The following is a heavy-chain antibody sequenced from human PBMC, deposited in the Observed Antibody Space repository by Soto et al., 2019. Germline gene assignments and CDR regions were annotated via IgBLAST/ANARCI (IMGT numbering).Heavy chain of an antibody. CDR3: AKDDGQLWPPFDY. V-gene: IGHV3-23*01. CDR2: ISGSGGST. J-gene: IGHJ4*02. CDR1: GFTFSSYA. Sequence: EVQVLESGGGLVQPGGSLRLSCAASGFTFSSYAMSWVRQAPGEGLEWVSAISGSGGSTYYADSVKGRFTISRDNSKNTLYLQMNSLRAEDTAVYYCAKDDGQLWPPFDYWGQGTLVTVSS. D-gene: IGHD5-18*01.